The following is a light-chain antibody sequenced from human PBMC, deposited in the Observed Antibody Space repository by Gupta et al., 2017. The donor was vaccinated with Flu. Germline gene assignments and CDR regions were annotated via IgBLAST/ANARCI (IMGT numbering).Light chain of an antibody. V-gene: IGLV1-40*01. CDR2: GNN. Sequence: QSVLTQPPSVSGAPGQRVMISCTGSSSNIGAGFDVHWYQQFPGTDPKVLIYGNNLRPSGVPDRFSAAKSCSSASLVINXRXPEDEAXDYCQNSDSRISGSSVFGGGTKLPVL. J-gene: IGLJ3*02. CDR3: QNSDSRISGSSV. CDR1: SSNIGAGFD.